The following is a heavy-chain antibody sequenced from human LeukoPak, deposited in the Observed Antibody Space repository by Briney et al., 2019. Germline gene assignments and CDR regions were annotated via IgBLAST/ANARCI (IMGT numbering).Heavy chain of an antibody. J-gene: IGHJ4*02. D-gene: IGHD4-11*01. V-gene: IGHV1-2*02. CDR2: INPNSGGT. CDR3: ARRDGSNAGGDY. Sequence: ASVKVSCKASGYTFTGYYMHWVPQAPAQGLEGMGWINPNSGGTNYAQKFQGRVTMTRDTSISTAYMELSRLRSDDTAVYSRARRDGSNAGGDYWGQGTPVTVSS. CDR1: GYTFTGYY.